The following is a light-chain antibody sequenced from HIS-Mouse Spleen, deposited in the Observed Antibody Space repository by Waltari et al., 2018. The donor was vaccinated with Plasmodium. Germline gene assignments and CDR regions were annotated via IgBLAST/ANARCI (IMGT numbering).Light chain of an antibody. CDR1: NTGSKN. V-gene: IGLV3-9*01. CDR3: QVWDSSFWV. Sequence: SYELTQPLSVSVALRQTARITCGGNNTGSKNVHWYQQKPGQAPGLVIYRDSNRPSGIPERFSGSNSGNTATLTISRAQAGDEADYYCQVWDSSFWVFGGGTKLTVL. CDR2: RDS. J-gene: IGLJ3*02.